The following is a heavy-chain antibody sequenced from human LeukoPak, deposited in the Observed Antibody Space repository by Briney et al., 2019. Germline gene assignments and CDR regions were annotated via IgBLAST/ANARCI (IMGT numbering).Heavy chain of an antibody. V-gene: IGHV1-2*02. CDR2: INPNSGGT. CDR1: GYTFTGYY. CDR3: ATSVVVVPAAQGPEYFQH. J-gene: IGHJ1*01. Sequence: GASVKVSCKASGYTFTGYYMHWVRQAPGQGLEWMGWINPNSGGTNYAQKFQGRVTMTRDTSISTAYVELSRLRSDDTAVYYCATSVVVVPAAQGPEYFQHWGQGTLVTVSS. D-gene: IGHD2-2*01.